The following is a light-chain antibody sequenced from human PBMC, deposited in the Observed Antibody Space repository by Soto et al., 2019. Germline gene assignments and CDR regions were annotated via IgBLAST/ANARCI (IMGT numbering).Light chain of an antibody. CDR2: GAF. V-gene: IGKV3-11*01. J-gene: IGKJ5*01. CDR3: QQRNIWPPVT. Sequence: PGARATLSCMASPSVTNYLAWYQQKPGQAPRLLIYGAFNRATGIPARFSGSGSGTDFTLTISSLEPEDFAVYYCQQRNIWPPVTFGQGTRLEI. CDR1: PSVTNY.